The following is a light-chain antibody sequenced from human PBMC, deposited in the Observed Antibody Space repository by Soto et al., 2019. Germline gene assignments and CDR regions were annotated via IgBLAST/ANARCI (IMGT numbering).Light chain of an antibody. J-gene: IGKJ4*01. CDR3: QQYNTYPLT. V-gene: IGKV1-5*03. CDR2: KAS. CDR1: QSISTW. Sequence: DIQMTQSPSTLSASVADRVTITCRASQSISTWLAWYQQKPGKAPKLLIYKASSLEGGVPSRFGGSGSGTLFNITISSLHPHDFATYYCQQYNTYPLTFGGGTTVDIK.